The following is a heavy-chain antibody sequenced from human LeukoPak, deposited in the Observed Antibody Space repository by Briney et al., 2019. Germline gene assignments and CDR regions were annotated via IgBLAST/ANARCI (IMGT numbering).Heavy chain of an antibody. D-gene: IGHD3-22*01. CDR2: IRSKAYGGTT. CDR1: GFTFGDYA. J-gene: IGHJ6*02. V-gene: IGHV3-49*04. CDR3: RGDSSGYYSDYGMDV. Sequence: GGSLRLSCTASGFTFGDYAMSWVRQAPGKWLEWVSFIRSKAYGGTTEYAASVKGRYTISRDDSKSIAYLQMNSLKTEDTAVYYCRGDSSGYYSDYGMDVWGQGTTVTVSS.